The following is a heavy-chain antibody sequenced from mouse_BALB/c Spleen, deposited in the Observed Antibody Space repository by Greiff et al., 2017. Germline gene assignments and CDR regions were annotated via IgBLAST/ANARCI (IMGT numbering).Heavy chain of an antibody. CDR3: AVLRGGNYFDY. D-gene: IGHD1-1*01. J-gene: IGHJ2*01. CDR1: GYTFTSYT. CDR2: INPSSGYT. Sequence: VHLVESGAELARPGASVKMSCKASGYTFTSYTMHWVKQRPGQGLEWIGYINPSSGYTNYNQKFKDKATLTADKSSSTAYMQLSSLTSEDSAVYYCAVLRGGNYFDYGGQGTTLTVSS. V-gene: IGHV1-4*01.